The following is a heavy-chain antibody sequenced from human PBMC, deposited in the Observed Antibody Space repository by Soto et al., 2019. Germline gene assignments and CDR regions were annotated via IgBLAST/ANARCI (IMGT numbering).Heavy chain of an antibody. V-gene: IGHV3-23*01. CDR3: AKEGGRTYYFDY. CDR1: GFTFSSYA. Sequence: EVQLLESGGGLVQPGGSLRLSCAASGFTFSSYAMSWVRQAPGKGLEWVSAIVGSGGTTYYPDSVKGRFTISRDNSKNTLYLQMNSLRAEDTAVYYCAKEGGRTYYFDYWGQGTLVTVSS. D-gene: IGHD2-15*01. J-gene: IGHJ4*02. CDR2: IVGSGGTT.